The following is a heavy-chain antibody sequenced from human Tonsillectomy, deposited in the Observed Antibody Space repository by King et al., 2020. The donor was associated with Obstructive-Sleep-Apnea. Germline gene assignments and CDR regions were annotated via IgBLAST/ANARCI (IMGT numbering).Heavy chain of an antibody. CDR2: IHYSVNT. Sequence: QLQLQESGPGLVKPSETLSLTCTVSGDSISSSPNYYWGWIRQPPGKGLEWIGSIHYGGNIHYSVNTFYNPSLKSRVTISLDTSKRQFSLRLNSATAADTAMYYCATDRDIVGPADAFHIWGQGTMVIVSS. D-gene: IGHD1-26*01. J-gene: IGHJ3*02. CDR1: GDSISSSPNYY. CDR3: ATDRDIVGPADAFHI. V-gene: IGHV4-61*05.